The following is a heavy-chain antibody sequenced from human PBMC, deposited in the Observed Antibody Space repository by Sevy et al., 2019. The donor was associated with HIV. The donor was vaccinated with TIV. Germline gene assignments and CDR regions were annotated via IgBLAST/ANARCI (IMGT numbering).Heavy chain of an antibody. CDR3: ARGWLARPDAFDI. CDR2: IYYSGST. CDR1: GGSISSYY. J-gene: IGHJ3*02. V-gene: IGHV4-59*01. D-gene: IGHD5-12*01. Sequence: SETLSLTCTVSGGSISSYYWSWIRQPPGKGLEWIGYIYYSGSTNYNPPLKSRVTISVDTSKNQFSLKLSSVTAADTAVYYCARGWLARPDAFDIWGQGTMVTVSS.